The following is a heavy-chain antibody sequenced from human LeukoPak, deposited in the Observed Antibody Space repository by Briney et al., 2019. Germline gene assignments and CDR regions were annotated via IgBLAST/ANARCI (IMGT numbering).Heavy chain of an antibody. CDR3: ALSELRGQYYFDY. Sequence: GASVKVSCKASGGTFSSYAISWMRQAPGQGLEWMGGIISIFGTANYAQKFQGRVTITADESTSTAYMELSSLRSEDTAVYYCALSELRGQYYFDYWGQGTLVTVSS. D-gene: IGHD4-17*01. V-gene: IGHV1-69*13. CDR2: IISIFGTA. J-gene: IGHJ4*02. CDR1: GGTFSSYA.